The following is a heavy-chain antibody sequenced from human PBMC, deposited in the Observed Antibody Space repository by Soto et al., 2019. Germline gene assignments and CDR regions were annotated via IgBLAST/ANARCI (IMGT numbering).Heavy chain of an antibody. J-gene: IGHJ4*02. CDR1: GFPFSAYA. D-gene: IGHD2-21*01. CDR2: ISGSADSV. CDR3: AKEVTRGCYPGFDH. Sequence: GGSLRLSCAASGFPFSAYALSWVRQAPGKGLECISGISGSADSVHYADSVKGRFAISRDNSKNMVYLQMNSLRADDTSVYYCAKEVTRGCYPGFDHWGQGT. V-gene: IGHV3-23*01.